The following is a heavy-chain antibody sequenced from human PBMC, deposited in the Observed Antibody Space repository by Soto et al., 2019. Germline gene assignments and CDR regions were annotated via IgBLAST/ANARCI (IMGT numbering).Heavy chain of an antibody. CDR1: GFSLSTAGVG. CDR3: PLLLTAVGYFDS. D-gene: IGHD4-17*01. CDR2: IDWDDDK. Sequence: QITLRESGPTLVKPTQTLTLTCTFSGFSLSTAGVGVGWIRQPPGKALEWLALIDWDDDKRYSPSLKSRLTITKDTSKHKVLLTLTNMDPVDAATYYCPLLLTAVGYFDSWGQGTPVTVSS. J-gene: IGHJ4*02. V-gene: IGHV2-5*02.